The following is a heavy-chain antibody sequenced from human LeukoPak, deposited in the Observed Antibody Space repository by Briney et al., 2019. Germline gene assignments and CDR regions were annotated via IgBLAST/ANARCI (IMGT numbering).Heavy chain of an antibody. D-gene: IGHD2-2*01. J-gene: IGHJ6*04. Sequence: GGSLRLSCAASGVTFSSYGMHWVRQAPGKGLEWVAVISYDGSNKYCADSVKGRFTISRDNSKNTLYLQMNSLRAEDTAVYYCAKEVVPAARYYYYGMDVWGKGTTVTVSS. CDR2: ISYDGSNK. CDR1: GVTFSSYG. V-gene: IGHV3-30*18. CDR3: AKEVVPAARYYYYGMDV.